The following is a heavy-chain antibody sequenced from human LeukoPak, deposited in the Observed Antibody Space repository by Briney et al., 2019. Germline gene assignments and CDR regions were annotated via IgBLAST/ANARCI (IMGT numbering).Heavy chain of an antibody. V-gene: IGHV4-39*01. Sequence: SETLSLTCNVSGGSISSSGYYWDWIRQPPGKGREWIGSIYYSGNTDYNPSLKSRITISVSTSKNQFSLNVTSVTAADTAVYYCARRTYSGYYYYFDFWGQGTLVTVSS. J-gene: IGHJ4*02. CDR1: GGSISSSGYY. D-gene: IGHD5-12*01. CDR2: IYYSGNT. CDR3: ARRTYSGYYYYFDF.